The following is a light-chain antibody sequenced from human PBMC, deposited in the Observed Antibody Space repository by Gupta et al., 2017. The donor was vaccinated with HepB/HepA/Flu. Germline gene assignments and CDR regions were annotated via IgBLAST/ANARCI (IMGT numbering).Light chain of an antibody. J-gene: IGKJ2*01. V-gene: IGKV4-1*01. CDR2: WAS. CDR1: QSVLYSSNNQNY. CDR3: QQYYRTPRT. Sequence: DIVMTQSPDSLAVSLGERVTINCKSSQSVLYSSNNQNYLAWYQQKPGQPPKLLIYWASTRESGVPDRFSGSGSGTDFTLTVSSLQAEDVAVYYCQQYYRTPRTFGQGTKRGSN.